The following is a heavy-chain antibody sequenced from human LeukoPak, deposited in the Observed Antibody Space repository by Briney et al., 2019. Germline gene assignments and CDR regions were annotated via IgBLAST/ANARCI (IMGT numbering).Heavy chain of an antibody. Sequence: QPGGSLRLSCAASGFSFISYGMHWVRQAPGKGLEWVGVISDDGRNKNYANSVKGRFTISRDNSKDTLYLQMNSLRDEDTAVYYCAKRPSDYGDYVTYFDYWGQGTLDTVSS. J-gene: IGHJ4*02. CDR1: GFSFISYG. V-gene: IGHV3-30*18. D-gene: IGHD4-17*01. CDR3: AKRPSDYGDYVTYFDY. CDR2: ISDDGRNK.